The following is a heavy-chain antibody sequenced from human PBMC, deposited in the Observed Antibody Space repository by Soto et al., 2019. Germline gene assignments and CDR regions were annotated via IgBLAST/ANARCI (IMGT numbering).Heavy chain of an antibody. CDR1: GFTFSGFG. CDR3: ARGRGGSYGGNSAHFDL. J-gene: IGHJ3*01. D-gene: IGHD4-17*01. V-gene: IGHV3-33*01. Sequence: QVQMVESGGGVVQPGTSLRLSCEASGFTFSGFGMHWVRQAPGKGLEWVAVIWYDGSKKYYADCVKGRFTISRDNSKNALDLQMNSLRAEDTAVYYCARGRGGSYGGNSAHFDLWGQGTLVTVSS. CDR2: IWYDGSKK.